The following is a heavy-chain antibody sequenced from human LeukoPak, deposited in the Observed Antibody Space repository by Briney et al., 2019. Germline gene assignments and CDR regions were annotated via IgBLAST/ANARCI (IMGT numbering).Heavy chain of an antibody. Sequence: PGGSLRLSCAASGFSFSDYAMHWVRQPPGKGLEWVAIISYDGSNKEYADSVKGRFTISRDNSKKTLYLQMNSLRVEDTAVYYWARDGRWLAYFDYWGQGTLVTVPS. CDR1: GFSFSDYA. J-gene: IGHJ4*02. CDR2: ISYDGSNK. CDR3: ARDGRWLAYFDY. V-gene: IGHV3-30-3*01. D-gene: IGHD6-19*01.